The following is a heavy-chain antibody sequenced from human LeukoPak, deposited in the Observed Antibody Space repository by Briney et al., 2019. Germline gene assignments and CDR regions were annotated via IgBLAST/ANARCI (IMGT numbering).Heavy chain of an antibody. CDR3: ARNNVGSSGWTGLGF. J-gene: IGHJ4*02. Sequence: RASVKVSCRTFEDTFTSQYIQWVRQAPGQGLEWMGLIKPHDGSTFYAQSLQGRVTLIRDTSTSTVYMDLSSLRSEDTAIYFCARNNVGSSGWTGLGFWGQGTLVTVSS. CDR2: IKPHDGST. D-gene: IGHD6-19*01. V-gene: IGHV1-46*04. CDR1: EDTFTSQY.